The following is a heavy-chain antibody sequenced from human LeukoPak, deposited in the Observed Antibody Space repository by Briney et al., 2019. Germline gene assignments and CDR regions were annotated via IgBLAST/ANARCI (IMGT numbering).Heavy chain of an antibody. CDR2: ISSSSSYI. J-gene: IGHJ3*02. CDR3: ARDHNYGDYAERAFDI. CDR1: GFTFSSYS. D-gene: IGHD4-17*01. Sequence: GGSLRLSCAASGFTFSSYSMNWVRQAPGKGLEWVSSISSSSSYICYADSVKGRFTISRDNAKNSLYLQMNSLRAEDTAVYYCARDHNYGDYAERAFDIWGQGTMVTVSS. V-gene: IGHV3-21*01.